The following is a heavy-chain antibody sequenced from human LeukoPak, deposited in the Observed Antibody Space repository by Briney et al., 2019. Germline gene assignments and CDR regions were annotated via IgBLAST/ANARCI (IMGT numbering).Heavy chain of an antibody. CDR1: GGSISSGGYY. CDR3: ARVRGLLYYFDY. Sequence: PSETLSLTCTVSGGSISSGGYYWSWIRQHPGKGLEWIGYIYYSGSTHYNPSLKSRVTISVDTSKNQFSLKLSSVTAADTAVYYCARVRGLLYYFDYWGQGTLVTVSS. V-gene: IGHV4-31*03. CDR2: IYYSGST. J-gene: IGHJ4*02. D-gene: IGHD3-10*01.